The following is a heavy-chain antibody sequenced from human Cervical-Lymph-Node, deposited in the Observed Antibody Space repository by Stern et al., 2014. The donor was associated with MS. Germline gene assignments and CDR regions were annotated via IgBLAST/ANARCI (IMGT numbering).Heavy chain of an antibody. CDR2: ISWNSISI. D-gene: IGHD4-17*01. Sequence: EVQLVESGGGLVQPGRSLRLSCAASGFTFDDYAMHWVRQAPGKGLEWVSYISWNSISIDYADSVKGRFTISRDNAKNSLYLQMNSLRVEDTALYYCVKDGGYGDLGGANFDYWGQGILVTVSS. CDR1: GFTFDDYA. J-gene: IGHJ4*02. V-gene: IGHV3-9*01. CDR3: VKDGGYGDLGGANFDY.